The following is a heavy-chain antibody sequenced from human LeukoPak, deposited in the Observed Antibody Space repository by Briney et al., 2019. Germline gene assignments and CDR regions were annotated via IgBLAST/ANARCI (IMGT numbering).Heavy chain of an antibody. D-gene: IGHD6-6*01. CDR3: ARHLPGRSSSPGYYYMDV. Sequence: SETLSLTCTASGVSISSYNLSWIRQPPGKGLELIGFISYSGSTNYIPSLKSRVSISVATSKNQFSLKLSSVTAADTAVYYCARHLPGRSSSPGYYYMDVGGKGTTVTVSS. J-gene: IGHJ6*03. V-gene: IGHV4-59*01. CDR1: GVSISSYN. CDR2: ISYSGST.